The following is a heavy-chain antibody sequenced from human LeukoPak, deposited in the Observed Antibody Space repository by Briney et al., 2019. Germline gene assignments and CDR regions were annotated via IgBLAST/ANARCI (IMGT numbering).Heavy chain of an antibody. V-gene: IGHV1-2*06. Sequence: GASVKVSCKASGYTFTGYYMHWVRQAPGQGLEWMGRINPNSGGTNYAQKFQGRVTMTRDTSISTAYMELSRLRSDDTAVYYCAREITMVRKVITKVFDYWGQGTLVTVSS. D-gene: IGHD3-10*01. CDR1: GYTFTGYY. CDR3: AREITMVRKVITKVFDY. J-gene: IGHJ4*02. CDR2: INPNSGGT.